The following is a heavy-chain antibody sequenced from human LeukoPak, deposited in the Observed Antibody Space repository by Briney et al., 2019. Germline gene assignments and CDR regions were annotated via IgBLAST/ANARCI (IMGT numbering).Heavy chain of an antibody. CDR3: ARELKIGAPGTVGFDI. CDR1: GFTFSSYD. D-gene: IGHD6-13*01. V-gene: IGHV3-13*01. J-gene: IGHJ3*02. Sequence: GGSLRLSCAASGFTFSSYDMHWVRQAPGKGLEWVSAIGTAGDTYYPGSVKGRFTISRENAKNSLYLQMNSLRAGDTAVYYCARELKIGAPGTVGFDIWGQGTMVTVSS. CDR2: IGTAGDT.